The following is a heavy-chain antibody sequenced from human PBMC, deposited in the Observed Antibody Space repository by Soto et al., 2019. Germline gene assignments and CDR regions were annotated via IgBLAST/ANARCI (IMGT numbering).Heavy chain of an antibody. Sequence: GGSLRLSCAASGFTFSSYSMNWVRQAPGKGLEWVSYISSSSSTIYYADSVKGRFTISRDNAKNSLYLQMNSLRAEDTAVYYCARDRGSGQSAFDIWGQGTMVTVSS. J-gene: IGHJ3*02. CDR1: GFTFSSYS. V-gene: IGHV3-48*01. D-gene: IGHD3-10*01. CDR2: ISSSSSTI. CDR3: ARDRGSGQSAFDI.